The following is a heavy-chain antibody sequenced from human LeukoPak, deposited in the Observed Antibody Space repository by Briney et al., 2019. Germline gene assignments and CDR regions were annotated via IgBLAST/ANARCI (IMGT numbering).Heavy chain of an antibody. V-gene: IGHV4-61*01. D-gene: IGHD1-14*01. CDR2: IHYSGST. CDR3: VVGPNHYYFDY. Sequence: PSETLSLTCSVSGVSVSSGSYYWALIRQPPGKGLEWIGDIHYSGSTTYNPSLKSRVTMSVDTSRNQFSMKLTSVTSADTAVYYCVVGPNHYYFDYWGQGTLVTVPS. J-gene: IGHJ4*02. CDR1: GVSVSSGSYY.